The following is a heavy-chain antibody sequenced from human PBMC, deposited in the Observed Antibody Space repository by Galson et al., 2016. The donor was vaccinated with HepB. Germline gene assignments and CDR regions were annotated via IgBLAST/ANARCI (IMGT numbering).Heavy chain of an antibody. J-gene: IGHJ3*01. CDR1: GFSVSGNY. V-gene: IGHV3-53*01. CDR3: ARAPHDYGDYIDGFDV. CDR2: IYSDGST. Sequence: SLRLSCAASGFSVSGNYMSWVRQAPGKGLEWLSVIYSDGSTSHIDSVKGRFTISNDKSKNTLYLQMKSLRVDDTAVYYCARAPHDYGDYIDGFDVWGQGTMVSVSS. D-gene: IGHD4-17*01.